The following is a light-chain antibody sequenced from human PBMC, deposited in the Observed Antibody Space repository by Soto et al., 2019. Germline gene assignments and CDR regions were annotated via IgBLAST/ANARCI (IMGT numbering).Light chain of an antibody. CDR3: QSRTPWLT. V-gene: IGKV3-15*01. CDR2: GAS. J-gene: IGKJ4*01. CDR1: QSVSSN. Sequence: EIVMTQSPATLSVSPGERATLSCRASQSVSSNLAWYQQKPGQAPRLLIYGASTRATGIPARFSGSGSGTDFTLTISGLDPDDFAVYYCQSRTPWLTFGEGTKVDIK.